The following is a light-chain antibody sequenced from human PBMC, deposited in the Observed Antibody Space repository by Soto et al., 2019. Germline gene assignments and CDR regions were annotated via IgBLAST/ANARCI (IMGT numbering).Light chain of an antibody. CDR3: QQYNKWVT. V-gene: IGKV3-15*01. CDR2: GAS. Sequence: EIVMTQSPATLSVSPGESATLSCRASQTVGSNLAWYQQKRGQTPRLLIYGASTRATGLPARFSGSGSGTEFTLTISSLQSEDFAVYYCQQYNKWVTFGPGTRVDIK. J-gene: IGKJ3*01. CDR1: QTVGSN.